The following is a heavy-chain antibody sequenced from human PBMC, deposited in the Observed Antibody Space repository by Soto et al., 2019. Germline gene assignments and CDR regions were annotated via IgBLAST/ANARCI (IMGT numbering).Heavy chain of an antibody. Sequence: EVQLLESGGDLVQPGGSLRLSCAVSGFSLTTYAMTWVRQAPGEGLEWVATITGGTGPTYYGDSVKGRFTVSRDISKNALYLRMNSLRADDTAMYSCVKDIYNDMFDSLGQGTLVTVSS. CDR3: VKDIYNDMFDS. CDR1: GFSLTTYA. D-gene: IGHD1-1*01. J-gene: IGHJ4*02. CDR2: ITGGTGPT. V-gene: IGHV3-23*01.